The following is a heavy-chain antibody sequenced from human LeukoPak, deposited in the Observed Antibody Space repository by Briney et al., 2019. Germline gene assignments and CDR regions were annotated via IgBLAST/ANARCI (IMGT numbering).Heavy chain of an antibody. D-gene: IGHD3-22*01. Sequence: PGGSLRLSCAASGFTFSSYSMNWVRQAPGKGLEWVSSISRSSSYKYYADSVKGRFTISRDNAKNSLYLQMNSLRAEDTAVYYCASSRYDSSGYYGIIGYWGQGTLVTVSS. CDR3: ASSRYDSSGYYGIIGY. CDR1: GFTFSSYS. J-gene: IGHJ4*02. V-gene: IGHV3-21*01. CDR2: ISRSSSYK.